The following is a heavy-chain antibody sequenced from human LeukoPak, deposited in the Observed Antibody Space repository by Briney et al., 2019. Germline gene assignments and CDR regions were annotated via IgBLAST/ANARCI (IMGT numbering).Heavy chain of an antibody. CDR1: GFTFSSYA. J-gene: IGHJ3*02. CDR2: ISGSGGST. Sequence: GGSLRLSCAASGFTFSSYAMSCVRQAPGKGLEWVSAISGSGGSTYYADSVKGRFTISRDNSKNTLYLQMNSLRAEDTAVYYCAKDGMYYYGSGTPPAFDIWGQGTMVTVSS. D-gene: IGHD3-10*01. V-gene: IGHV3-23*01. CDR3: AKDGMYYYGSGTPPAFDI.